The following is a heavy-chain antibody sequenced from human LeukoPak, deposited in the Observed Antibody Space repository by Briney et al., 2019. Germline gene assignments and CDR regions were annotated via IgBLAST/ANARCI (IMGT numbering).Heavy chain of an antibody. D-gene: IGHD3-22*01. CDR2: ISAYNGNT. V-gene: IGHV1-18*01. J-gene: IGHJ4*02. CDR1: GYTFTSYG. CDR3: ARNYYDSSGYWSKIDY. Sequence: ASVKVSCKASGYTFTSYGISWVRQAPGQGLEWMGWISAYNGNTNYAQKLQVRVTMTTDTSTSTAYMELRSLRSDDTAVYYCARNYYDSSGYWSKIDYWGQGTMVTVSS.